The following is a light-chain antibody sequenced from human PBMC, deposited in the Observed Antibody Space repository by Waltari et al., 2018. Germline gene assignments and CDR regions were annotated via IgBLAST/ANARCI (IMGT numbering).Light chain of an antibody. CDR2: QNT. CDR3: QAWDSSTVV. Sequence: SYELTQSSSVYVSPGQSATITCTGDNLGDKFCNWYQQRPGPAPVLVCHQNTKRPSGIPERFSGSNSGNTATLTISETQPLDEADYYCQAWDSSTVVFGGGTKLTVL. CDR1: NLGDKF. J-gene: IGLJ3*02. V-gene: IGLV3-1*01.